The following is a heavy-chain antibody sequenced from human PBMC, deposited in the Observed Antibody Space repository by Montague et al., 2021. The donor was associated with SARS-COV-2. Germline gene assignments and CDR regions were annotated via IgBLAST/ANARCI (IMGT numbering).Heavy chain of an antibody. D-gene: IGHD3-10*01. J-gene: IGHJ3*02. Sequence: SETLSLTCTVSGGSITRYYYWGWIRQPPGKGLECVGNIYYSGTTFINPSLESRVTISVDASKNQFSLNLTSVTAADTAVYYCTRPLVRGVPKAFDIWGQGALVIVSS. CDR2: IYYSGTT. V-gene: IGHV4-39*01. CDR1: GGSITRYYY. CDR3: TRPLVRGVPKAFDI.